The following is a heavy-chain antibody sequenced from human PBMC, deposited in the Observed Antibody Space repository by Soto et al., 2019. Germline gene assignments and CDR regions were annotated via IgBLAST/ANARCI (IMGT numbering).Heavy chain of an antibody. CDR2: IYYSGST. J-gene: IGHJ4*02. CDR3: ARVVMSYSSGWYGDYFDY. Sequence: SETLSLTCTVSGGSISSYYWSWIRQPPGKGLEWIGYIYYSGSTNYNPSLKSRVTISVDTSKNQFSLKLSSVTAADTAVYYCARVVMSYSSGWYGDYFDYWGQGTLVTVSS. CDR1: GGSISSYY. D-gene: IGHD6-19*01. V-gene: IGHV4-59*01.